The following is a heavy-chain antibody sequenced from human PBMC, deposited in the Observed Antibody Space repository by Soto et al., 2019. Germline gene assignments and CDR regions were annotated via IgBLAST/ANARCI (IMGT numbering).Heavy chain of an antibody. Sequence: QVQLVQSGAEVKKPGASVKVSCKASGYSFTTYTISWVRQAPGQGLQWMGWISPYSGYTTYAQNLQGRVSMTTETSTTTAYLEVRSLRSDDTAVYYCARGRGSSLVVPGASDYWGQGTLVTVSS. CDR1: GYSFTTYT. V-gene: IGHV1-18*04. D-gene: IGHD2-2*01. J-gene: IGHJ4*02. CDR3: ARGRGSSLVVPGASDY. CDR2: ISPYSGYT.